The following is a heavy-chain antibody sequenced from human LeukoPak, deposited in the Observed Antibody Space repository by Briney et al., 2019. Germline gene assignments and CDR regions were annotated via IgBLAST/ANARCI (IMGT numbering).Heavy chain of an antibody. J-gene: IGHJ4*02. V-gene: IGHV3-23*01. D-gene: IGHD3-22*01. CDR1: GFTVSDNY. CDR2: ISVSGTST. CDR3: AIMHPYYDGNGYWVQ. Sequence: GGSLRLSCAASGFTVSDNYMSWVRQAPGKGLEWVSGISVSGTSTSNADSVKGRFTIPRDNPRNTLYLQMNSLRAEDTALYYCAIMHPYYDGNGYWVQWGQGTLVTVSS.